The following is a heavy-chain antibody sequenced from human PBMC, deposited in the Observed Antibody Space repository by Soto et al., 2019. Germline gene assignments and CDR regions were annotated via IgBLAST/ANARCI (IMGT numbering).Heavy chain of an antibody. V-gene: IGHV4-34*01. CDR1: GGSFSGYY. CDR2: INHSGST. J-gene: IGHJ4*02. Sequence: ETLSLTCAVYGGSFSGYYWSWIRQPPGKGLEWIGEINHSGSTNYNPSLKSRVTISVDTSKNQFSLKLSSVTAADTAVYYCARGKGLAARDYFDYWGQGTLVTVSS. D-gene: IGHD6-6*01. CDR3: ARGKGLAARDYFDY.